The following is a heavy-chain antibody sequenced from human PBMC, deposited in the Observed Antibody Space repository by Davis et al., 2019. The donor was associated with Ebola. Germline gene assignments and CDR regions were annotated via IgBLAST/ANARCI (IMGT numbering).Heavy chain of an antibody. CDR2: IYYSGST. D-gene: IGHD2-2*01. J-gene: IGHJ6*04. CDR1: GGSISSYY. Sequence: MPGGSLRLSCTVSGGSISSYYWGWIRQPPGQGLEWIGSIYYSGSTYYNPSLKSRVTISVDTSKNQFSLKLSSVTAADTAVYYCARDSSSSSGYYYYYYGMDVWGKGTTVTVSS. CDR3: ARDSSSSSGYYYYYYGMDV. V-gene: IGHV4-39*07.